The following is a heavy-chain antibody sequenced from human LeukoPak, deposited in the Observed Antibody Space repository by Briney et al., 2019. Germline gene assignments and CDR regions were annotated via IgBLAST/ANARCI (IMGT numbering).Heavy chain of an antibody. Sequence: SETLSLTCTVSGGAISSGRFFWSWIRQPAGQGLEWLGRMFSQGGINYNPSLMSRVTISVGTSETQFSLKLDSVTASDTAMYYCARARLGDDSDYGAYCFDSWGQGTLVTVSS. CDR1: GGAISSGRFF. CDR2: MFSQGGI. V-gene: IGHV4-61*02. J-gene: IGHJ4*02. CDR3: ARARLGDDSDYGAYCFDS. D-gene: IGHD2-21*01.